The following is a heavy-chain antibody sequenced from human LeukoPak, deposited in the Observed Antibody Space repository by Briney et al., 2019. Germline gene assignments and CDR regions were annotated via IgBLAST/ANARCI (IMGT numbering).Heavy chain of an antibody. CDR3: ASQNYDILTGYYNALNY. CDR2: IYTGGST. D-gene: IGHD3-9*01. Sequence: GGSLRFSCAASGLTVSSNYMNWVRQAPGKGLEWVSVIYTGGSTDYADSVKGRFTISRDNSNNTLYLQMNSLRAEDTAVYYCASQNYDILTGYYNALNYWGQGTLVTVSS. CDR1: GLTVSSNY. V-gene: IGHV3-66*04. J-gene: IGHJ4*02.